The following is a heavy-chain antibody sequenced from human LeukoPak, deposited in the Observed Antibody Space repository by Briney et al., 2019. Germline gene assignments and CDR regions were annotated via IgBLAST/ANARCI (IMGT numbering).Heavy chain of an antibody. J-gene: IGHJ4*02. CDR2: IYYSGST. V-gene: IGHV4-61*01. CDR1: GGSVSSGSYY. CDR3: ARGRGYCSSTSCYAYFDY. Sequence: SETLSLTCTVSGGSVSSGSYYWSWIRQPPGKGLEWTGSIYYSGSTNYNPSLKSRVTISVDTSKNQFSLKLSSVTAADTAVYYCARGRGYCSSTSCYAYFDYWGQGTLVTVSS. D-gene: IGHD2-2*01.